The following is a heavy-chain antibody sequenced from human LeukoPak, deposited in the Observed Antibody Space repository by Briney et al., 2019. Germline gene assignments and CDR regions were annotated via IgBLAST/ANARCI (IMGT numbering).Heavy chain of an antibody. Sequence: GGSLRLSCAASGFTSSRYWMHWVRQAPGKGLVCVSRIKSDGSSTSYADSVKGRFTISRDDAKNTLYLQMNSLRAEDTAVYYCARAYNSHFDYWGQGALVTVSS. D-gene: IGHD1-1*01. CDR1: GFTSSRYW. CDR2: IKSDGSST. J-gene: IGHJ4*02. V-gene: IGHV3-74*01. CDR3: ARAYNSHFDY.